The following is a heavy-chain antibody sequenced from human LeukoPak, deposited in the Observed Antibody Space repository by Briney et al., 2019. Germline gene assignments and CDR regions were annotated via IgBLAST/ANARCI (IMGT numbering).Heavy chain of an antibody. CDR1: GGSFSGYY. Sequence: PSETLSLTCAVYGGSFSGYYWSWIRQPPGKGLEWIGEINHSGSTNYNPSLKSRVTISVDTSKNQFSLRLSAVTAADTAVYYCARHGGSYTFDLWGQGVLVTVSS. J-gene: IGHJ4*02. CDR3: ARHGGSYTFDL. V-gene: IGHV4-34*01. D-gene: IGHD1-26*01. CDR2: INHSGST.